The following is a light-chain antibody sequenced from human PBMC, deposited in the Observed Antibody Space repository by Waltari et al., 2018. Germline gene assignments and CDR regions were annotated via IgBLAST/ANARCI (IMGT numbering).Light chain of an antibody. CDR1: QTINNNF. Sequence: IVLTQSPDTLSLSPGQRATLSCRASQTINNNFLVWYQQKPGQAPRLLIHGASSRATGFPYRFSGSGSGTYFTLTISRLEPEDVAVYYCQQYDGSILTFGGGTKVEI. J-gene: IGKJ4*01. CDR3: QQYDGSILT. V-gene: IGKV3-20*01. CDR2: GAS.